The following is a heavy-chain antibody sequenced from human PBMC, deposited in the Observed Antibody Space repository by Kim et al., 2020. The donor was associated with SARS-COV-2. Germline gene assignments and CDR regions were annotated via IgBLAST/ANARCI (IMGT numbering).Heavy chain of an antibody. Sequence: GGSLRLSCVASGFTFSSRAMSWVRQTPGKGLEWVAYINSGGNTYYADYVKGRFTVIRDITTATLYHQMNSLRTEDTALVYYSKEQLSSGWPPFDSSGQGT. D-gene: IGHD6-19*01. J-gene: IGHJ4*02. V-gene: IGHV3-23*01. CDR3: SKEQLSSGWPPFDS. CDR2: INSGGNT. CDR1: GFTFSSRA.